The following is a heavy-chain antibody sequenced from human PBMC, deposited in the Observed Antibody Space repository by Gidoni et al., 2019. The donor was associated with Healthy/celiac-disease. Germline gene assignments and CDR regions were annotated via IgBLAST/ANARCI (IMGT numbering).Heavy chain of an antibody. Sequence: QVQLVQSGAEVKKPGASVKVSGKASGYTFTSYYLHWVRQAPGQGLEWMGRINPSGGSKSYAQKFQGRVTMTRDTSTSTVYMELSSLRSEDTAVYYCARDWGSGSYGYWGQGTLVTVSS. CDR3: ARDWGSGSYGY. CDR1: GYTFTSYY. CDR2: INPSGGSK. J-gene: IGHJ4*02. V-gene: IGHV1-46*01. D-gene: IGHD1-26*01.